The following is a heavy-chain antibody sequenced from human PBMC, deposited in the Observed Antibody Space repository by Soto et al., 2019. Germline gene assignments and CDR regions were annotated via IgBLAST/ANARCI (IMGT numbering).Heavy chain of an antibody. D-gene: IGHD2-15*01. V-gene: IGHV4-34*01. Sequence: QVQLQQWGAGLLKPSETLSLTCAVYGGSFSGYYWSWIRQPPGKGLAWIGEINHSGSTNYTPSLNSRVTISVDTSKNHFSLKRSSVTAADTAVYYCARAVRDIVVVVAAAVIYYFDYWGQGTLVTVSS. CDR2: INHSGST. CDR3: ARAVRDIVVVVAAAVIYYFDY. CDR1: GGSFSGYY. J-gene: IGHJ4*02.